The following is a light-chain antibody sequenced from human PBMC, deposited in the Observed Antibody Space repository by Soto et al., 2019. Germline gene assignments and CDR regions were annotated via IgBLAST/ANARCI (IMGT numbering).Light chain of an antibody. CDR1: QSVSSN. CDR2: GAS. CDR3: QQYNNWPLT. J-gene: IGKJ4*01. Sequence: ELVMTQSPATLSVSPAETATLSCRASQSVSSNLAWYQQKPVQAPRLLIYGASTRATGIPARFSGSGSGTEFTLTISSLQSEDFAVYYCQQYNNWPLTFGGGTKVEIK. V-gene: IGKV3-15*01.